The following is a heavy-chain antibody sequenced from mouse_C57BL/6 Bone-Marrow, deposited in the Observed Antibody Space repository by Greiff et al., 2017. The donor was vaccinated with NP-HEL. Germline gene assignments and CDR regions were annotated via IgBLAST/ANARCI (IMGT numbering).Heavy chain of an antibody. Sequence: EVQGVESGGGLVKPGGSLKLSCAASGFTFSSYAMSWVRQTPEKRLEWVATINDGGSYTYYPDNVKGRFTISRDNAKNNLYLQMSHLKSEDTAMYYCARVGPYDCFDYWGQGTTLTVSS. CDR1: GFTFSSYA. CDR3: ARVGPYDCFDY. D-gene: IGHD2-4*01. CDR2: INDGGSYT. V-gene: IGHV5-4*01. J-gene: IGHJ2*01.